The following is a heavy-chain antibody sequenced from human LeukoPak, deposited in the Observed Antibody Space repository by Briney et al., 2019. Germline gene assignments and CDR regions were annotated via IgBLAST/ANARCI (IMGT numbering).Heavy chain of an antibody. CDR2: IRGDGYDT. CDR3: ASDRVLGSGSLDN. Sequence: GGSLRLSCTASGFRFSDFWMHWVRQAPGKGLVWASRIRGDGYDTNYADSVKGRFTISRDNAQNTLYLQMNSLRAEDTAVYYCASDRVLGSGSLDNWGQGTLVTVSS. J-gene: IGHJ4*02. V-gene: IGHV3-74*01. CDR1: GFRFSDFW. D-gene: IGHD3-10*01.